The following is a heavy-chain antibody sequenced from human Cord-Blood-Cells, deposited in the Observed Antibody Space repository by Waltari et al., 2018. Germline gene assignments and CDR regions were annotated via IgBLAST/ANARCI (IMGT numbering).Heavy chain of an antibody. V-gene: IGHV4-34*01. J-gene: IGHJ4*02. CDR1: GGSFSGYY. D-gene: IGHD6-13*01. CDR2: INHSGST. Sequence: QVQLQQWGAGLLKPSETLSLTCAVYGGSFSGYYWRWIRQPPGKGLEWIGEINHSGSTNNNPSLKSRVTISVDTSKNQFSLKLSSVTAADTAVYYCARGRYSSSWYRGKYGYWGQGTLVTVSS. CDR3: ARGRYSSSWYRGKYGY.